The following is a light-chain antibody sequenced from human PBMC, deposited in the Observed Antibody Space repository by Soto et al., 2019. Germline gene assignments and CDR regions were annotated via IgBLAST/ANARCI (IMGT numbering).Light chain of an antibody. J-gene: IGLJ2*01. CDR3: SSYAGSNNLV. Sequence: QSVLTQPPSASGSPGQSVPISCTGTSSDVGGYNYVSWYQQHPDKAPKLMIYEVSKRPSGVPDRFSGSKSGNTASLTVSGLQAEDEADYYCSSYAGSNNLVFGGGTKLTVL. CDR1: SSDVGGYNY. V-gene: IGLV2-8*01. CDR2: EVS.